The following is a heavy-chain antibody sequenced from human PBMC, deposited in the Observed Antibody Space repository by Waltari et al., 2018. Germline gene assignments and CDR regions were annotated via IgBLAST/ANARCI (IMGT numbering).Heavy chain of an antibody. J-gene: IGHJ5*02. Sequence: QVQLQESGPGLVKPSETLSLTCAVSGYSISSGYYWGWIRQPPEKGLEWIGSIYHSGSTYYNLSLKSRVTISIDTSKNQFSLRLSSVTAADTAVYYCARAHSGSYSYVNWFDPWGQGTLVTVSS. V-gene: IGHV4-38-2*01. D-gene: IGHD1-26*01. CDR3: ARAHSGSYSYVNWFDP. CDR2: IYHSGST. CDR1: GYSISSGYY.